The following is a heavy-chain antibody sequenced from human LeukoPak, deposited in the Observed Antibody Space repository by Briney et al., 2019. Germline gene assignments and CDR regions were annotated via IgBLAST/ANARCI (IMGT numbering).Heavy chain of an antibody. CDR1: GFPFSDYA. J-gene: IGHJ4*02. V-gene: IGHV3-23*01. CDR3: AKDCSSASCQRLFDS. D-gene: IGHD2-2*01. Sequence: GGSLRLSCAASGFPFSDYAMSWVRQAPGKGREWVSSISGSGDKTYYADSVKGRFTISRDNSRNTLYVQMNSLRAEDTAVYYCAKDCSSASCQRLFDSWGQGTLVTVSS. CDR2: ISGSGDKT.